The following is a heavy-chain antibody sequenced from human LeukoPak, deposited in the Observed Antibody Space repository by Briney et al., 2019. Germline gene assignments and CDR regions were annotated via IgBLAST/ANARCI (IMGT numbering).Heavy chain of an antibody. CDR1: GVSINGYY. J-gene: IGHJ4*02. Sequence: SEALSLTCTVSGVSINGYYWSWIRQPPGKGLEWIGEINHSGSTNYNPSLKSRVTISVDTSKNQFSLKLSSVTAADTAVYYCARGLVDDSSGYYPRNFDYWGQGTLVTVSS. V-gene: IGHV4-34*01. CDR2: INHSGST. D-gene: IGHD3-22*01. CDR3: ARGLVDDSSGYYPRNFDY.